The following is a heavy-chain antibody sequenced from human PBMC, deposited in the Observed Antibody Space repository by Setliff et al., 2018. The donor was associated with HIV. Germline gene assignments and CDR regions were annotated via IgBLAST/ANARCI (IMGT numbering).Heavy chain of an antibody. Sequence: ASVKVSCKASGYTFTGYYMHWVRQAPGQGLEWMGWINPNSGGTNYAQRFQGRVTMTRDTSISTAYMELSRLRSDDTVVYYCARWVRGVAYYFDYWGQGTLVTVSS. D-gene: IGHD3-10*01. CDR2: INPNSGGT. V-gene: IGHV1-2*02. CDR1: GYTFTGYY. J-gene: IGHJ4*02. CDR3: ARWVRGVAYYFDY.